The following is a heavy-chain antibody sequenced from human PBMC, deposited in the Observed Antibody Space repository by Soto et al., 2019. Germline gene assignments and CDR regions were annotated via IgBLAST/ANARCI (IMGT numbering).Heavy chain of an antibody. CDR2: INHSGRV. V-gene: IGHV4-34*01. CDR3: STRAYDTNGYYRFPP. J-gene: IGHJ5*01. D-gene: IGHD3-22*01. Sequence: KTSGTLSLTCAVYGGSFSGHSWTWIRQSPGKGLEWIGDINHSGRVNYSPSLKSRVTISLDTSKNQFSLTLSAVTAADTAMYYCSTRAYDTNGYYRFPPWGQGTLFTVSX. CDR1: GGSFSGHS.